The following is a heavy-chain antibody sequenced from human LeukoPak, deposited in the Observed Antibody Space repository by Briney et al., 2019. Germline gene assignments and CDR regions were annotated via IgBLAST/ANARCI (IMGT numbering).Heavy chain of an antibody. CDR2: IYYSGST. CDR1: GGSISSYY. CDR3: ARGLSIIAAAGVGFDY. Sequence: PSETLSLTCTVSGGSISSYYWSWIRQPPGKGLEWIGYIYYSGSTYYNPSLKSRVTISVDRSKNQFSLKLSSVTAADTAVYYCARGLSIIAAAGVGFDYWGQGTLVTVSS. D-gene: IGHD6-13*01. J-gene: IGHJ4*02. V-gene: IGHV4-59*12.